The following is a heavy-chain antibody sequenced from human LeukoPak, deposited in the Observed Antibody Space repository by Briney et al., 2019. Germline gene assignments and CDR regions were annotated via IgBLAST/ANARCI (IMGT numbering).Heavy chain of an antibody. Sequence: SETLSLTCTVSGGSISSSSYYWGWIRQPPGKGLEWIGSIYYSGSTYYNPSLKSRVTISVDTSKNQFSLKLSSVTAADTAVYYCARHNRRDGCNFDYWGQGTLVTVSS. J-gene: IGHJ4*02. CDR1: GGSISSSSYY. CDR2: IYYSGST. V-gene: IGHV4-39*01. D-gene: IGHD5-24*01. CDR3: ARHNRRDGCNFDY.